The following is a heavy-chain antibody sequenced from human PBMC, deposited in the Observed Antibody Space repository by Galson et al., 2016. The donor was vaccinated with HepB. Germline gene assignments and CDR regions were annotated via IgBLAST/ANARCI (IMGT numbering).Heavy chain of an antibody. Sequence: SVKVSCKASGGTFGSYAISWVRQAPGQGLEWMGGIIPIFGTVNYAQRFQGRVTITADESTSTAYMELSSLRSEDTAVYYCARGAGYQLLGAYNYYYGLDGWGQGTTVTVS. V-gene: IGHV1-69*13. CDR2: IIPIFGTV. J-gene: IGHJ6*02. D-gene: IGHD2-2*01. CDR3: ARGAGYQLLGAYNYYYGLDG. CDR1: GGTFGSYA.